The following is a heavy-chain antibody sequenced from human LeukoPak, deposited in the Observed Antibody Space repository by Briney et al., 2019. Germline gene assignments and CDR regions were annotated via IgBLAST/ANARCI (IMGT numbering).Heavy chain of an antibody. D-gene: IGHD3-16*01. CDR1: GGPISGYY. Sequence: SSETLSLTFCVSGGPISGYYCGWIRQPAGKRLECLGRIYSSGITDYSPSLKSRVTLSVDTSKNQISLRLNSVAAADTAVYYCARGPAFTYFDSWGQGILVTVSS. CDR3: ARGPAFTYFDS. V-gene: IGHV4-4*07. J-gene: IGHJ4*02. CDR2: IYSSGIT.